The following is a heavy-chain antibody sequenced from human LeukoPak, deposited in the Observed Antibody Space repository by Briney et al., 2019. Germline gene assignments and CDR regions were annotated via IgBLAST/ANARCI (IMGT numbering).Heavy chain of an antibody. CDR1: GFTFSTYA. CDR2: ISGSGGST. V-gene: IGHV3-23*01. J-gene: IGHJ4*02. Sequence: PGGSLRLSCAASGFTFSTYAMSWVRQAPGKGLEWVSSISGSGGSTYYADSVKGRFTISRDNSKNTFYVQMNSLRAEDTAVYHCAKGAFQAFCSSTSCFFDWWGQGTLVTVSS. CDR3: AKGAFQAFCSSTSCFFDW. D-gene: IGHD2-2*01.